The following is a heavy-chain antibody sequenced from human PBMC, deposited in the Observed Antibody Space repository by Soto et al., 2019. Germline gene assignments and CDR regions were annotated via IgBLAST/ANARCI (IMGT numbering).Heavy chain of an antibody. J-gene: IGHJ4*02. V-gene: IGHV3-23*01. D-gene: IGHD2-8*02. CDR1: GFTFSSYP. CDR2: ISGRGVST. CDR3: AEGDLPWWQVSH. Sequence: GASLRLSCAASGFTFSSYPLSSALAARWKGRQSVSAISGRGVSTYNAHCVNGRFTISRDNSKNNLYLHMNSLRDEDTEVYYCAEGDLPWWQVSHWGQGT.